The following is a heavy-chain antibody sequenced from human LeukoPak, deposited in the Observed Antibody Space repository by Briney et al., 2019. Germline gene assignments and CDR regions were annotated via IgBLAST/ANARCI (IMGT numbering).Heavy chain of an antibody. D-gene: IGHD3-10*01. CDR3: ARAAVRGALYNWFDP. V-gene: IGHV1-2*06. J-gene: IGHJ5*02. CDR2: INPNSGGT. Sequence: ASVKVSCKASGYTFTGYYMHWVRQAPGQGLEWMARINPNSGGTNYAQKFQGRVTMTRDTSISTAYMELSRLRSDDTAVYYCARAAVRGALYNWFDPWGQGTLVTVSS. CDR1: GYTFTGYY.